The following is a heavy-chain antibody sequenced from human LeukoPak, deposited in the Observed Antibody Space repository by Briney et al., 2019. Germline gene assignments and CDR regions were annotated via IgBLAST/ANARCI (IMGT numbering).Heavy chain of an antibody. D-gene: IGHD3-10*01. V-gene: IGHV3-48*03. CDR3: AGGARPYAWGSYYTEYYFDY. J-gene: IGHJ4*02. CDR2: ISSSGSTI. Sequence: GGSRRLSCEASGFTFSTYEMNWVRQAPGKGLEWVSSISSSGSTIYYADSVKGRFTISRDNAKNSLYVQMNSRRAEDTAVYYCAGGARPYAWGSYYTEYYFDYWGQGTLVTVSA. CDR1: GFTFSTYE.